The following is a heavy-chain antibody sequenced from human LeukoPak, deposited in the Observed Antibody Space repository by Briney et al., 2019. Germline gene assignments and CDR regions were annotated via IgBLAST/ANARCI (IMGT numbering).Heavy chain of an antibody. Sequence: GGSLRLSCSASGFTLSSYAMHWVRQAPGKGLEYVSAISSNGGSTYYADSVKGRFTISRDNSKNTLYLQMSSLRAEDTAVYYCARNSGSFYVPPDYWGQGTLITVSS. D-gene: IGHD1-26*01. J-gene: IGHJ4*02. CDR2: ISSNGGST. CDR3: ARNSGSFYVPPDY. CDR1: GFTLSSYA. V-gene: IGHV3-64D*06.